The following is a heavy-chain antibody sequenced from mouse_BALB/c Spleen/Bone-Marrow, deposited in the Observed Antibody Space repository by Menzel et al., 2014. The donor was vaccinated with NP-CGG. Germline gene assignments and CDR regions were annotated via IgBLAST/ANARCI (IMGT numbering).Heavy chain of an antibody. Sequence: VQGVESGAELMKPGASVKISCKATGYTFSSYWIEWIKQRPGHGLEWIGETLPGSGSSNYNEKFKGKATFTADTSSNTAYMQLSSLTSEDSAVYYCASRWYAMDYWGQGTSVTVSS. D-gene: IGHD1-1*02. J-gene: IGHJ4*01. V-gene: IGHV1-9*01. CDR1: GYTFSSYW. CDR3: ASRWYAMDY. CDR2: TLPGSGSS.